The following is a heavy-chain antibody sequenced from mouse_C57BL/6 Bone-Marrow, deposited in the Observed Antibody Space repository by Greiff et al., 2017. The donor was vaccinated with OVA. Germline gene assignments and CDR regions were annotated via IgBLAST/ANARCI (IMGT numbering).Heavy chain of an antibody. CDR2: IDPENGDT. V-gene: IGHV14-4*01. CDR1: GFNIKDDY. CDR3: FTTVVNYAMDY. J-gene: IGHJ4*01. Sequence: VQLQQSGAELVRPGASVKLSCTASGFNIKDDYMHWVKQRPEQGLEWIGWIDPENGDTEYASKFQGKATITADTSSNTAYLQLSSLTSEDTAVYYCFTTVVNYAMDYWGQGTSVTVSS. D-gene: IGHD1-1*01.